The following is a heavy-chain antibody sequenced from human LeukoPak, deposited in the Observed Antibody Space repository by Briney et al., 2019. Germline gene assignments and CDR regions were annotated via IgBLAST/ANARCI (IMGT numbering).Heavy chain of an antibody. CDR3: AKDISTLWDYGDSTGMDV. CDR2: IKHDGSEK. Sequence: PGGSLRLSCAASGFIFTNYFMSWVRQAPGKGLEWVASIKHDGSEKYYVDSVKGRFTISRDNAKNSLYLQMNSLRAEDTALYYCAKDISTLWDYGDSTGMDVWGQGTTVTVSS. V-gene: IGHV3-7*03. D-gene: IGHD4-17*01. J-gene: IGHJ6*02. CDR1: GFIFTNYF.